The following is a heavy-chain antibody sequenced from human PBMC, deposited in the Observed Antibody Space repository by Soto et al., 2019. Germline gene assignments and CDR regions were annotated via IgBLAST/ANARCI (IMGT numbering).Heavy chain of an antibody. Sequence: GGSLRLSCAASEFTFDKYYMTWVRQAPGKGPEWVANIKPDGSEQYYVDSGKGRFTISRDNANNSLYLQMNSLRAEDTAVYFCARGNWNYYYGFDVWGQGTTVTVSS. CDR1: EFTFDKYY. D-gene: IGHD1-20*01. CDR3: ARGNWNYYYGFDV. V-gene: IGHV3-7*01. J-gene: IGHJ6*02. CDR2: IKPDGSEQ.